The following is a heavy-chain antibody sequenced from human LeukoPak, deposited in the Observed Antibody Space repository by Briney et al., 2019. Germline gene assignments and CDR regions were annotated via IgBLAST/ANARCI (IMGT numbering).Heavy chain of an antibody. CDR3: ARGGAKSTMVRGVIAGMDV. Sequence: GGSLRLSCAASGFTVSSNYMSWFRQAPGKGLEWVSVIYSGGSTYYADSVKGRFTISRHNSKNTLHLQMNSLRAEDTAVYYCARGGAKSTMVRGVIAGMDVWGQGTTVTVSS. V-gene: IGHV3-53*04. CDR1: GFTVSSNY. CDR2: IYSGGST. D-gene: IGHD3-10*01. J-gene: IGHJ6*02.